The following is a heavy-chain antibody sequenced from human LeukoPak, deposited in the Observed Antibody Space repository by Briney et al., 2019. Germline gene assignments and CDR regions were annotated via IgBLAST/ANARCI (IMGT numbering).Heavy chain of an antibody. Sequence: ASVKVSCKASGDTLTSYDFNWVRQATGQGLEWMGWMDPNSGNTGYAQKFQGRVTITRNTSISTAYMELSSLTSEDTAVYYCAKSLPGIAAHWGQGTLVTVSS. V-gene: IGHV1-8*01. D-gene: IGHD6-6*01. CDR1: GDTLTSYD. CDR2: MDPNSGNT. J-gene: IGHJ4*02. CDR3: AKSLPGIAAH.